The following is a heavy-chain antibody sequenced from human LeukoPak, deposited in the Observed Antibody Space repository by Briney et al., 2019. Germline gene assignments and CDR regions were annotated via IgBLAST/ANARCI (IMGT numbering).Heavy chain of an antibody. V-gene: IGHV1-69*05. CDR2: IIPSFGTA. CDR3: ARGQRYSSGWYSGWFDP. D-gene: IGHD6-19*01. J-gene: IGHJ5*02. CDR1: GGTFSSYA. Sequence: AASVKVSCKASGGTFSSYAISWVRQAPGEGLEWMGGIIPSFGTANYAQKFQGRVTITTDESTSTAYMELSSLRSEDTAVYYCARGQRYSSGWYSGWFDPWGQGTLVTVSS.